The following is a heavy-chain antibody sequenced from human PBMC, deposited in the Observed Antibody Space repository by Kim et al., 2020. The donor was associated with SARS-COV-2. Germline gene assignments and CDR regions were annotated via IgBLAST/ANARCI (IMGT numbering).Heavy chain of an antibody. J-gene: IGHJ6*02. CDR2: IYSGGST. V-gene: IGHV3-53*01. CDR3: AREKHITMVQGVIKYYYYGMDV. D-gene: IGHD3-10*01. CDR1: GFTVSSNY. Sequence: GGSLRLSCAASGFTVSSNYMSWVRQAPGKGLEWVSVIYSGGSTYYADSVKGRFTISRDNSKNTLYLQMNSLRAEDTAVYYCAREKHITMVQGVIKYYYYGMDVWGQGTTVTVS.